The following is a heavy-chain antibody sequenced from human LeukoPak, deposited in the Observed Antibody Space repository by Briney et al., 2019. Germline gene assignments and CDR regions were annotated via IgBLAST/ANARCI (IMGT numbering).Heavy chain of an antibody. J-gene: IGHJ5*02. CDR2: IIPIFGTA. CDR3: ARGMTRWFDP. Sequence: GASVKVSCKASGGTFSSYAISWVRQAPGQGLEWMGGIIPIFGTANYAQKFQGRVTITADESTSTAYMELGSLRPEDTAVYYCARGMTRWFDPWGQGTLVTVSS. V-gene: IGHV1-69*13. CDR1: GGTFSSYA.